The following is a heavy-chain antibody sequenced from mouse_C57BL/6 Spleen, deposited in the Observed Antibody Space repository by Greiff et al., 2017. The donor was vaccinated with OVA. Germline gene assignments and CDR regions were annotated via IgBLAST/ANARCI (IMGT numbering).Heavy chain of an antibody. Sequence: QVQLQQSGAELVRPGTSVKVSCKASGYAFTNYLIEWVKQRPGQGLEWIGVINPGSGGTNYNEKFKGKATLTADKSSSTAYMQLSSLTSEDSAVYFCARTLYGSSYEGAMDYWGQGTSVTVSS. CDR2: INPGSGGT. D-gene: IGHD1-1*01. CDR1: GYAFTNYL. J-gene: IGHJ4*01. V-gene: IGHV1-54*01. CDR3: ARTLYGSSYEGAMDY.